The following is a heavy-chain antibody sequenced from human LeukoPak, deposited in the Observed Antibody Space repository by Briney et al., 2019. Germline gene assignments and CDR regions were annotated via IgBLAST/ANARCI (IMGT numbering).Heavy chain of an antibody. CDR3: ARQSRDGDYIAKLFDY. CDR1: GGSLSNYS. Sequence: SETRSLTCTVSGGSLSNYSWSWIRQPPGKGLEWIGYIYYRGSINYNPSLKSRVTISVDMSKNQFSLQLSSVTAADTAVYYCARQSRDGDYIAKLFDYWGQGTLVTVSS. J-gene: IGHJ4*02. V-gene: IGHV4-59*08. CDR2: IYYRGSI. D-gene: IGHD4-17*01.